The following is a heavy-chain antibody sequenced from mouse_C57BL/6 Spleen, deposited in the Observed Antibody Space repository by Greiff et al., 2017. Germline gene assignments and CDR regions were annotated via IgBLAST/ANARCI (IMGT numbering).Heavy chain of an antibody. Sequence: QVHVKQSGPGLVQPSQSLSITCTVSGFSLTSYGVHWVRQPPGKGLEWLGVIWSGGSTDYNAAFISRLSISKDNSKSQVFFKMNSLQADDTAIYYCAKGGYSNYDYAMDYWGQGTSVTVSS. D-gene: IGHD2-5*01. CDR2: IWSGGST. CDR3: AKGGYSNYDYAMDY. CDR1: GFSLTSYG. V-gene: IGHV2-4*01. J-gene: IGHJ4*01.